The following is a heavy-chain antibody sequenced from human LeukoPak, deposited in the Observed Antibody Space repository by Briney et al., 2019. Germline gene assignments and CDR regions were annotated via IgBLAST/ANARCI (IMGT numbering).Heavy chain of an antibody. CDR2: IYYSGST. CDR1: GGSISSGGYY. J-gene: IGHJ6*02. Sequence: PSETLSLTCTVSGGSISSGGYYWSWIRQHPGKGLEWIGYIYYSGSTYYNPSLKSRVTISVDTSKNQFSLKLSSVTAADTAVYYCAKDDSSGSSYYFHGMDVWGQGTTVTVSS. D-gene: IGHD3-22*01. CDR3: AKDDSSGSSYYFHGMDV. V-gene: IGHV4-31*03.